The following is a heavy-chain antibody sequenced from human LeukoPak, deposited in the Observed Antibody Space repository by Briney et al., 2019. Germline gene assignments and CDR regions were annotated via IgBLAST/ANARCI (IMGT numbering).Heavy chain of an antibody. CDR2: INSDGSST. CDR3: ARVSSGSYFGYYYYYMDV. Sequence: QPGGSLRLSCAASGFTFSNYWMHWVRQAPGKGLVWVSRINSDGSSTSYADSVKGRFTISRDNAKNTLYPQMNSLRAEDTAVYYCARVSSGSYFGYYYYYMDVWGKGTTVTVSS. D-gene: IGHD1-26*01. CDR1: GFTFSNYW. J-gene: IGHJ6*03. V-gene: IGHV3-74*01.